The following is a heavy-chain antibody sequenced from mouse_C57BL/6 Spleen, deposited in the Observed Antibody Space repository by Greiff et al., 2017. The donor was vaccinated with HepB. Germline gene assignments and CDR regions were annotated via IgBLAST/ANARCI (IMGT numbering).Heavy chain of an antibody. V-gene: IGHV1-76*01. Sequence: VQLQQSGAELVRPGASVKLSCKASGYTFTDYYINWVKQRPGQGLEWIARIYPGSGNTYYNEKFKGKATLTAEKSSSTAYMQLSSLTSEDSAVYFCARLWDYGSSYWYFDVWGTGTTVTVSS. CDR2: IYPGSGNT. CDR1: GYTFTDYY. D-gene: IGHD1-1*01. CDR3: ARLWDYGSSYWYFDV. J-gene: IGHJ1*03.